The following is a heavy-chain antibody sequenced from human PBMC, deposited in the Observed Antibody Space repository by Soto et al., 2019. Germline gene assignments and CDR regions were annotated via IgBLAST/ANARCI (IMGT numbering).Heavy chain of an antibody. CDR1: GGTFSSYT. J-gene: IGHJ4*02. CDR3: ARDQAAAGGEFDY. CDR2: IIPILGIA. V-gene: IGHV1-69*08. Sequence: QVQLVQSGAEVKKPGSSVKVSCKASGGTFSSYTISWVRQAPGQGLEWMGRIIPILGIANYAQKFQGRVTITEDKSTSTAYMELSSLRSEDTAVYYCARDQAAAGGEFDYWGQGTLVTVSS. D-gene: IGHD6-13*01.